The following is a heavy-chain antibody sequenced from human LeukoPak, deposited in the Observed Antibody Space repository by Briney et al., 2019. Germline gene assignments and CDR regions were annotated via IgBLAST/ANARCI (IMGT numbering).Heavy chain of an antibody. Sequence: GGSLRLSCAVSGFTFTDTYMTWIRQAPGKGLESLSYISPSGTDISYADSVKGRFTISRDNAKNSLYLQMNSLRAEDTAVYYCARWVITSDAFDIWGQGTMVTVSS. CDR3: ARWVITSDAFDI. CDR1: GFTFTDTY. V-gene: IGHV3-11*04. D-gene: IGHD2-21*01. J-gene: IGHJ3*02. CDR2: ISPSGTDI.